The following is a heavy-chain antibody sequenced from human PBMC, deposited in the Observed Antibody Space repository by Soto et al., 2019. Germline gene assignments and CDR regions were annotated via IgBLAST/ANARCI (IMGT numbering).Heavy chain of an antibody. J-gene: IGHJ4*02. Sequence: ASETLSLTCTVSGASINSDYWSWIRQPAGKGLEWIGRIYTSGSTNYNPSLKSRVTMSVDTSKNQFSLKLSSVTAADTAVYYCASPLGYWGQGTLVTVSS. CDR1: GASINSDY. V-gene: IGHV4-4*07. CDR3: ASPLGY. CDR2: IYTSGST.